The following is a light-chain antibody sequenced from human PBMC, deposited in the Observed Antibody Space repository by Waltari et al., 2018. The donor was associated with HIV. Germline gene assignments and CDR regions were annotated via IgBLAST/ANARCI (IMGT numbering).Light chain of an antibody. CDR1: SSDVGGYNY. CDR2: DCS. CDR3: SSYTSSSRV. Sequence: QSALTQPASVSGSPGQSITISCTGTSSDVGGYNYVSWYQQHPWKAPKLTIYDCSNRPSGVTSLCSGSKSDNTASLTISELQGEDAADYYGSSYTSSSRVFGGGTMLTVL. V-gene: IGLV2-14*03. J-gene: IGLJ3*02.